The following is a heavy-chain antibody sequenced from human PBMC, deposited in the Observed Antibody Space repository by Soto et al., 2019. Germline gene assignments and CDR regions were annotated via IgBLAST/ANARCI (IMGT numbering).Heavy chain of an antibody. D-gene: IGHD4-17*01. J-gene: IGHJ4*02. CDR1: GYTFTNYG. Sequence: QVQLVQSGAEVKKPGASVKVSCKASGYTFTNYGISWVRQAPGQGLEWMGWISVYNGNTNYAQKFQGRDTMTTDTSTSTAYMELMSLRSDDTAVYYCARGDYGGNSDFLSNWGQGTLVTVSS. V-gene: IGHV1-18*04. CDR2: ISVYNGNT. CDR3: ARGDYGGNSDFLSN.